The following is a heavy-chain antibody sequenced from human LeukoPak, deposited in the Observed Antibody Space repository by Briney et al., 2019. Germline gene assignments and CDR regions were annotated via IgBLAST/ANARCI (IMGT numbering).Heavy chain of an antibody. J-gene: IGHJ3*02. Sequence: PSETLSLTCAVSGYSISSGYYWGWIRQPPGKGLEWIGSIYHSGSTYYNPSLKSRVTISVDTSKNHFSLKLSSVTAADTAVYYCASYHHYYDSSGYYEAAFDIWGQGTMVTVSS. CDR3: ASYHHYYDSSGYYEAAFDI. CDR2: IYHSGST. V-gene: IGHV4-38-2*01. CDR1: GYSISSGYY. D-gene: IGHD3-22*01.